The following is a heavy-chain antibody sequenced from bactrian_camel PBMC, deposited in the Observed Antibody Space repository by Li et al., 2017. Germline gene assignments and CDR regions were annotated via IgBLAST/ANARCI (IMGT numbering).Heavy chain of an antibody. J-gene: IGHJ4*01. Sequence: HVQLVESGGGSVQARGSLRLSCALSGTAYRQYCMAWFRQSPGKAREGVAFIYRNGESTYYGASVKGRFTISQDNAKNTLYLQMNSLKPEDTGDYYCAADRWCRLRADTATEGHFPYWGQGTQVTVS. D-gene: IGHD1*01. CDR1: GTAYRQYC. CDR2: IYRNGEST. CDR3: AADRWCRLRADTATEGHFPY. V-gene: IGHV3-3*01.